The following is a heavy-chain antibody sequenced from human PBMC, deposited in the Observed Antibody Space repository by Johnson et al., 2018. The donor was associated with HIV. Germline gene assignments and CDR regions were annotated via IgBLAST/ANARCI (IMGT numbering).Heavy chain of an antibody. V-gene: IGHV3-30*03. CDR2: ISKDGSTK. Sequence: VQLLESGGGVVQPGRSLRLSCAASGFTFSNHAMDWVRQAPGKGLEWVAGISKDGSTKYYADSVKGRFTISRDNSKNSLYLQMNSLRAEDTAVYYCASSIRNDAFDIWGQGTMVTVSS. J-gene: IGHJ3*02. CDR1: GFTFSNHA. CDR3: ASSIRNDAFDI.